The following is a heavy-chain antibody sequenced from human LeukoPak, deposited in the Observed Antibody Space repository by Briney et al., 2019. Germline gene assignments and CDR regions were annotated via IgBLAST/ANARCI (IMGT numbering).Heavy chain of an antibody. Sequence: GGSLRLSCAASGFTFSDYYMSWIRQAPGKGLEWVSYISSSSSYTNYADSVKGRFTISRDNAKNSLYLQMNSLRAEDTAVYYCARSIAVAGTRGFDYWGQGTLVTVSS. CDR1: GFTFSDYY. V-gene: IGHV3-11*06. CDR2: ISSSSSYT. J-gene: IGHJ4*02. CDR3: ARSIAVAGTRGFDY. D-gene: IGHD6-19*01.